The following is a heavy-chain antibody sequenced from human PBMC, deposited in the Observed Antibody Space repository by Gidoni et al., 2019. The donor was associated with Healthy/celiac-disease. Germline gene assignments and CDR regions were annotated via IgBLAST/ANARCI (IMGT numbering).Heavy chain of an antibody. CDR2: SYPGDSDT. CDR1: GSSFPSSW. J-gene: IGHJ3*02. Sequence: EVQLVQSGAGVTKPGASLTISCQGSGSSFPSSWLGWVRQMPGKGLVWMGSSYPGDSDTRDSPSFQGQVTISADKSISTAYLQWSSLKASDTAMYYCARQHSPDIWGAFDIWGQGTMVTVSS. D-gene: IGHD5-12*01. V-gene: IGHV5-51*01. CDR3: ARQHSPDIWGAFDI.